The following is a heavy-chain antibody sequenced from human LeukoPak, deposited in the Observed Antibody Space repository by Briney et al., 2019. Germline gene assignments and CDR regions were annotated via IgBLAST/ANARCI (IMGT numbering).Heavy chain of an antibody. CDR2: ISGSGGST. V-gene: IGHV3-23*01. D-gene: IGHD2-15*01. J-gene: IGHJ4*02. CDR3: AKGRGIVVVVAAY. CDR1: GFTFSSYG. Sequence: PGGSLRLSCAASGFTFSSYGMSWVRQAPGKGLEWVSAISGSGGSTYYADSVKGRFTISRDNSKNTLYLQMNSLGAEDTAVYYCAKGRGIVVVVAAYWGQGTLVTVSS.